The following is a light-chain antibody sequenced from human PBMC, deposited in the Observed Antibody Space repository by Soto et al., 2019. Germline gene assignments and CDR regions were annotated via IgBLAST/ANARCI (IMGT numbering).Light chain of an antibody. J-gene: IGKJ1*01. CDR3: QQSGNSPPT. Sequence: EIVLTQSPGTLSLSPGERATLSCRASQSFSSNYLIWYQQKPGQAPRLLIYDASNRATGIPARFSGSGSGTDFTLTISRLGPEDFAVYYCQQSGNSPPTFGQGTKVDIK. V-gene: IGKV3-20*01. CDR2: DAS. CDR1: QSFSSNY.